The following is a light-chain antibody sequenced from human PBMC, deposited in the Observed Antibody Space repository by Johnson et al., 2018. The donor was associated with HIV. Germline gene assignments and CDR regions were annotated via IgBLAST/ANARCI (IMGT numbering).Light chain of an antibody. Sequence: QSVLTQPPSVSAAPGQRVTISCSGASSTFGNSYISWYQLLPGSPPKLLVFKNNERPSGIPDRFSGSNSGTSATLDITGLQTGDEADYYCATWDTSLSTGGVFGTGTKVTV. CDR2: KNN. J-gene: IGLJ1*01. CDR1: SSTFGNSY. CDR3: ATWDTSLSTGGV. V-gene: IGLV1-51*02.